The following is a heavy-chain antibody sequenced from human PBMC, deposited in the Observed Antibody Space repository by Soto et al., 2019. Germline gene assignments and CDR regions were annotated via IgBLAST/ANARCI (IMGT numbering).Heavy chain of an antibody. J-gene: IGHJ4*02. V-gene: IGHV4-38-2*02. CDR1: GYSISSGYY. D-gene: IGHD1-20*01. CDR2: IYHGGST. CDR3: ARESITGTTGFDY. Sequence: PSETLSLTCAVSGYSISSGYYWGWLRQPPGKGLEWIGSIYHGGSTYYNPSLKSRVTISVDTSKNQFSLKLSSVTAADTAVYYCARESITGTTGFDYWGQGTLVTVPQ.